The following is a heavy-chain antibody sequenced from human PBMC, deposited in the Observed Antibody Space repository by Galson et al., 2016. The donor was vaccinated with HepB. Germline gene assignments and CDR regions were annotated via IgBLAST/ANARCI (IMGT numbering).Heavy chain of an antibody. Sequence: SLRLSCAASGLSFSSHWLSWVRQAPGKGLEWVANIKEDGAEEFYVDSVTGRFTISRDNAKNSLFLQMNSLTTHDTAVYYCAKGPPNLAYWGQGALVTVSS. CDR3: AKGPPNLAY. CDR2: IKEDGAEE. V-gene: IGHV3-7*03. CDR1: GLSFSSHW. J-gene: IGHJ4*02.